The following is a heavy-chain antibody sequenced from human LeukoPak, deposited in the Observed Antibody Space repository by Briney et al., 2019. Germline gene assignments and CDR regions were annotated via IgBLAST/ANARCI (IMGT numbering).Heavy chain of an antibody. CDR3: ATDLHDILTGPWGFDY. J-gene: IGHJ4*02. Sequence: ASVKVSCKVSGYTLTELSMHWVRQAPGKGLEWMGGFDPEDGETIYAQKLQGRVTMTEDTSTDTAYMELSSLRSEDTAVYYCATDLHDILTGPWGFDYWGQGTLVTVSS. V-gene: IGHV1-24*01. D-gene: IGHD3-9*01. CDR2: FDPEDGET. CDR1: GYTLTELS.